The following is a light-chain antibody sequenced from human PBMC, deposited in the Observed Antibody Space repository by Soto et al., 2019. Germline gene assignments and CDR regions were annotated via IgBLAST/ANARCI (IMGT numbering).Light chain of an antibody. CDR2: DVS. CDR3: NSYTTSNTRQIV. CDR1: SSDVGGYNY. Sequence: QSVLTQPASLSGSPGQSITISCTGTSSDVGGYNYVSWCQQHPGKAPKFMIYDVSNRPSGVSTRFSGSKSGNTASLTISGLQAEDEADYYCNSYTTSNTRQIVFGTGTKVTVL. V-gene: IGLV2-14*01. J-gene: IGLJ1*01.